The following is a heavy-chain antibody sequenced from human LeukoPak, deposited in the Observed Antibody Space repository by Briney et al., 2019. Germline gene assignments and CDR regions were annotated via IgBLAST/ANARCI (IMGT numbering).Heavy chain of an antibody. D-gene: IGHD1-26*01. CDR1: GFTFSSYA. J-gene: IGHJ4*02. CDR3: ARDGARGTPV. Sequence: PGRSLRLSCAASGFTFSSYAMHWVRQAPGKGLEWVAVISYDGSSKYYADSVKGRFTISRDNSKNTLYLQMNSLRAEDTAVYYCARDGARGTPVWGQGTLVTVSS. V-gene: IGHV3-30-3*01. CDR2: ISYDGSSK.